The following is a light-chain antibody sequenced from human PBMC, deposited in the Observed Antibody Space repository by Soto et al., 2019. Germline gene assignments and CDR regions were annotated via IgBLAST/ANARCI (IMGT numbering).Light chain of an antibody. CDR1: QSVSSN. Sequence: EIVMTQSPATLSVSPGERVTLSCRASQSVSSNLAWYQQKFGQAPRLIIYGASTRATGVPARFSGSGSGTEFTLTISSLQSEDFAIYYCQQYNDWPPQLTFGGGTKVEIK. CDR2: GAS. CDR3: QQYNDWPPQLT. V-gene: IGKV3-15*01. J-gene: IGKJ4*01.